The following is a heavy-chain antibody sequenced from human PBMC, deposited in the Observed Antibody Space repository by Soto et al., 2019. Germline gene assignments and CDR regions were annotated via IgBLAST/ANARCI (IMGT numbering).Heavy chain of an antibody. CDR3: AKDHLTTTVTTVGY. Sequence: QVQLVESGGGVVQPGRSLRLSCAASGFTLSNYGMHWVRQAPGKGLEWVAVISYHGSDKYYAVSVKGRFTISRDNSKNTLYLQMDSLRAEDTAVYYCAKDHLTTTVTTVGYWGQGTLVTVSS. CDR2: ISYHGSDK. V-gene: IGHV3-30*18. J-gene: IGHJ4*02. D-gene: IGHD4-17*01. CDR1: GFTLSNYG.